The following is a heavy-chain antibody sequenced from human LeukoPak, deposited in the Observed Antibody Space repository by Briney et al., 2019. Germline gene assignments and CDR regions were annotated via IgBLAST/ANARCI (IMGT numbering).Heavy chain of an antibody. CDR2: IDPNRGGT. CDR1: GYTFTDYY. D-gene: IGHD4/OR15-4a*01. CDR3: ARGAPLSQIYFFYYYLDV. Sequence: ASVKVSCKASGYTFTDYYMHWVRQAPGQGLEWLGWIDPNRGGTIYAQEFQGRVTMTRDTSISTAYMELSRLRSDDTAVYYCARGAPLSQIYFFYYYLDVWAKGTTVTISS. J-gene: IGHJ6*03. V-gene: IGHV1-2*02.